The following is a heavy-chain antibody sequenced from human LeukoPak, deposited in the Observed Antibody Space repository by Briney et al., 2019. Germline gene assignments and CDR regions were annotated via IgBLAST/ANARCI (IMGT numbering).Heavy chain of an antibody. J-gene: IGHJ4*02. CDR3: AKMNARYCSGGSCYFSYFDY. Sequence: PGGSLRLSCAASGFTFSSYAMSWVRQAPGKGLEWVSAISGSGGSTYYADSVKGRFTISRDTSKNTLYLQMNSLRAEDTAVYYCAKMNARYCSGGSCYFSYFDYWGQGTLVTVSS. CDR1: GFTFSSYA. CDR2: ISGSGGST. V-gene: IGHV3-23*01. D-gene: IGHD2-15*01.